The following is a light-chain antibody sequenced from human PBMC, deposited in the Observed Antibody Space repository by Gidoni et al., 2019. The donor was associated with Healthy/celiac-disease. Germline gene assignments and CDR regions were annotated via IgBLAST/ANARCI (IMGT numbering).Light chain of an antibody. Sequence: EIVLTQSPGTLSLSPGDRATLSCRASQSVSSSYLAWYQQKPGQAPRLLIYGASSRATGIPDRFSGSGSGTDFTLTISRLEPEDFAVYYCQQYGSSPRGFTFGPGTKVDIK. CDR1: QSVSSSY. CDR2: GAS. J-gene: IGKJ3*01. V-gene: IGKV3-20*01. CDR3: QQYGSSPRGFT.